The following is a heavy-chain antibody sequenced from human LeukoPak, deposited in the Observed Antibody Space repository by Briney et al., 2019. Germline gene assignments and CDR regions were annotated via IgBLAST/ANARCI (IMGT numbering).Heavy chain of an antibody. CDR1: RYTFTSYD. Sequence: ASVKVSCKTSRYTFTSYDINWVRQATGQGLEWMGWMNSNNSNTGYAQKFQGRVTITRNTSISTAYMDMSSLRSEGPDVYYCARLHLGYCSSTRWRRENWFDPWGQGNLVHVPS. J-gene: IGHJ5*02. CDR3: ARLHLGYCSSTRWRRENWFDP. CDR2: MNSNNSNT. D-gene: IGHD2-2*01. V-gene: IGHV1-8*03.